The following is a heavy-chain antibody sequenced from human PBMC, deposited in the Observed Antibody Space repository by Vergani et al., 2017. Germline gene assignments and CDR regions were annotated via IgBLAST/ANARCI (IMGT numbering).Heavy chain of an antibody. Sequence: EVQLVESGGGLVQPGGSLRLSCAASGFTFSSYWMHWVRQAPGKGLVWVSRINSDGSSTSYADSVKGRFTISSDNAKNTLYLQMNSLRAEDTAVYYCARYQLLYGAFDIWGQGTMVTVSS. CDR2: INSDGSST. CDR3: ARYQLLYGAFDI. J-gene: IGHJ3*02. D-gene: IGHD2-2*02. CDR1: GFTFSSYW. V-gene: IGHV3-74*01.